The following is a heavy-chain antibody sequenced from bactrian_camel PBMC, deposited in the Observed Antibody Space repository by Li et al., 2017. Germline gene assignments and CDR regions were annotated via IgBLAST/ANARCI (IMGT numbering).Heavy chain of an antibody. J-gene: IGHJ4*01. Sequence: HVQLVESGGGLVQPRGSLRLSCTASGFTFDGANMGWARQAPGSKCELVSSIDSDGSTFYADSVKGRFTISQDNAKNTLYLQMHSLKVEDTAMYYCAASDVVVRDISDYKYWGQGTQVTVS. V-gene: IGHV3S9*01. CDR2: IDSDGST. D-gene: IGHD2*01. CDR3: AASDVVVRDISDYKY. CDR1: GFTFDGAN.